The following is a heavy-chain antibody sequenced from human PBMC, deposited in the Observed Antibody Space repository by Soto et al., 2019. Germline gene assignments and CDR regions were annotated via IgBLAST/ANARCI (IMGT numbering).Heavy chain of an antibody. D-gene: IGHD3-16*01. CDR1: GYTFIRYG. CDR3: ARGGYYDNSWGKLSHYGLDV. Sequence: QVQLVQSSGEVKKPGASVKVSCKASGYTFIRYGITWVRQAPGQGLEWLGWVSPYDDKTIYARKVQCRVTMTTDTSTRIVYMELRGLKSDDTAVYYCARGGYYDNSWGKLSHYGLDVWGQGTSVTVSS. CDR2: VSPYDDKT. J-gene: IGHJ6*02. V-gene: IGHV1-18*01.